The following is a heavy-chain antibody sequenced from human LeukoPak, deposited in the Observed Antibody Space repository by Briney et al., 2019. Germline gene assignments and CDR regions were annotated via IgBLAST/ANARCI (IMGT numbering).Heavy chain of an antibody. Sequence: GGSLRLSCAASGFTFSSYAMSWVRQAPGKGMEWVSAISGSGGSTYYADSVKGRFTISRDNSKNTLYLQMNSLRAEDTAVYYCAKGRSGQRVVVVADPWGQGTLVTVSS. CDR3: AKGRSGQRVVVVADP. CDR1: GFTFSSYA. J-gene: IGHJ5*02. D-gene: IGHD2-15*01. V-gene: IGHV3-23*01. CDR2: ISGSGGST.